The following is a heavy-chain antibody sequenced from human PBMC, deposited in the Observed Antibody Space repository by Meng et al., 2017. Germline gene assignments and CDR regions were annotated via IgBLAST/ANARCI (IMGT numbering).Heavy chain of an antibody. Sequence: VPLQPGGGGPLKPSGTRSLTCTVYGGSFTGYYWSWIRQPPGKGLEWIGEINHSGSTNYNPSLKSRVTISVDTSKNQFSLKLSSVTAADTAVYYCARGTRGYSYGNDYWGQGTLVTVSS. D-gene: IGHD5-18*01. V-gene: IGHV4-34*01. CDR3: ARGTRGYSYGNDY. J-gene: IGHJ4*02. CDR2: INHSGST. CDR1: GGSFTGYY.